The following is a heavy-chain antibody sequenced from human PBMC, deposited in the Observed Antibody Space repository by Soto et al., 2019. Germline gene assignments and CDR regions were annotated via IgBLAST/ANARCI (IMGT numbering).Heavy chain of an antibody. CDR3: ASGWGENSSSHYYDYGMDV. V-gene: IGHV1-69*13. D-gene: IGHD6-6*01. J-gene: IGHJ6*02. CDR1: GCTFSSYA. Sequence: ASVKVSCKASGCTFSSYAISWVRQAPGQGLEWMGGIIPIFGTANYAQKFQGRVTITADESTSTAYMELSSLRSEDTAVYYCASGWGENSSSHYYDYGMDVWGQGTRVTVSS. CDR2: IIPIFGTA.